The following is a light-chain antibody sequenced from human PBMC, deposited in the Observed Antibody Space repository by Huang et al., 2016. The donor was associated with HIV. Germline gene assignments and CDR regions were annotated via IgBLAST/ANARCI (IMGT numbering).Light chain of an antibody. J-gene: IGKJ5*01. CDR3: QQYYYWPPIT. CDR2: VAS. Sequence: EIVMTQSPATLSVSPGETAHLSSRASKTVYSNVDWYQQKPGQAPRLLIYVASTKPSGIPGRFSCGVFGTEFTLTLSTLQSEDFAVYYCQQYYYWPPITFGQGTRLDIK. V-gene: IGKV3-15*01. CDR1: KTVYSN.